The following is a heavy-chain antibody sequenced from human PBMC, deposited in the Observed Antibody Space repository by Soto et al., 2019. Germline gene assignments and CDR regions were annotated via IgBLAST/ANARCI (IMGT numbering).Heavy chain of an antibody. V-gene: IGHV1-18*01. Sequence: QVQLVQSGAEVKKPGASVKVSCKASGYTFTSYDISWVRQAPGQGLEWMGWINTYSGNTDYTQNLQGRVTMTTDTSTSTAYMELRSLTSDDTAVYYCARDVFKARGVWGQGTTVTVSS. CDR3: ARDVFKARGV. CDR1: GYTFTSYD. J-gene: IGHJ6*02. D-gene: IGHD2-8*01. CDR2: INTYSGNT.